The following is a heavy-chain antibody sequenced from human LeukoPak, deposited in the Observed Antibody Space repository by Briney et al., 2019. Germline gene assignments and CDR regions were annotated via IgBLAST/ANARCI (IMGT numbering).Heavy chain of an antibody. Sequence: GRSLRLSCAASGFTFSSYGMHWVRQAPGKGLEWVAVISYDGSNKYYADSVKGRFTISRDNSKNTLYLQMNSLRAEDTAVYYCAEDLQGTYYDFWSGYSGWFDPWGQGTLVTVSS. J-gene: IGHJ5*02. CDR1: GFTFSSYG. V-gene: IGHV3-30*18. D-gene: IGHD3-3*01. CDR3: AEDLQGTYYDFWSGYSGWFDP. CDR2: ISYDGSNK.